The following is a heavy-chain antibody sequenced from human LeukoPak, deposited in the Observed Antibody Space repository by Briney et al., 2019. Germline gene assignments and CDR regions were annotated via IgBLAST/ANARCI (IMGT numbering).Heavy chain of an antibody. CDR2: VSPDGNHA. J-gene: IGHJ4*02. V-gene: IGHV3-74*01. CDR3: ARDLSFSPDH. Sequence: GGSLRLSCAGSGFTLSSSWMHWVRQAPGKGPVWVAHVSPDGNHANYADSVKGRFIISRDNAKNTLFLQMNSLRAEDTAVYYCARDLSFSPDHWGQGTLVTVSS. CDR1: GFTLSSSW.